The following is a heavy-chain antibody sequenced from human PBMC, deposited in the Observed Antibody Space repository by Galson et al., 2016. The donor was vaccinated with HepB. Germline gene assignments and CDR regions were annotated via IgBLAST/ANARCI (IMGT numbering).Heavy chain of an antibody. V-gene: IGHV3-11*01. D-gene: IGHD5-12*01. Sequence: SLRLSCAASGFTFDDYHMSWIRQAPGKGLEWVSCISLSGSTTYYTDSVKGRFVISRDNTKNSLFLQMSNVRAEDTAIYYCARVIQEGGSKRPFDCWGQGTLVTVSS. CDR3: ARVIQEGGSKRPFDC. CDR1: GFTFDDYH. J-gene: IGHJ4*02. CDR2: ISLSGSTT.